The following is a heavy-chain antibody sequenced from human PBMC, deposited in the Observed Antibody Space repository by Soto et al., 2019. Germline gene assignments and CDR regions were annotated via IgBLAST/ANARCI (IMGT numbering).Heavy chain of an antibody. D-gene: IGHD3-10*01. V-gene: IGHV4-39*07. Sequence: PSETLSLTCTVSGGPISSSSYYWGWIRQPPGKGLEWIGSSYYSGSTNYNPSLKSRVTISVDTSKNQFSLKLSSVTAADTAVYYCARVVGSSGDYFDYWGQGTLVTVSS. CDR2: SYYSGST. CDR1: GGPISSSSYY. CDR3: ARVVGSSGDYFDY. J-gene: IGHJ4*02.